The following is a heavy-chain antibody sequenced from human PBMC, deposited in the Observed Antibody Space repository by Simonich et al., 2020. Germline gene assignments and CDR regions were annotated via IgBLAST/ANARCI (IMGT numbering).Heavy chain of an antibody. Sequence: QVQLVQSGAEVKKPGASVKVSCKASGYTFTGYYMHWVRQAPGQGLEWMGWSNPNRGGTNYAQKLQGRVTMTRDTSISTAYMELSRLRADDTAVYYCARGRLTGDKGAFDIWGQGTMVTVSS. CDR3: ARGRLTGDKGAFDI. V-gene: IGHV1-2*02. CDR1: GYTFTGYY. D-gene: IGHD7-27*01. CDR2: SNPNRGGT. J-gene: IGHJ3*02.